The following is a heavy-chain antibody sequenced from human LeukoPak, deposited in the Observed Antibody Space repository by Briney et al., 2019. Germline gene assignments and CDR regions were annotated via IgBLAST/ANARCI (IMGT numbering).Heavy chain of an antibody. CDR3: ARYLQVPLDY. V-gene: IGHV3-21*01. CDR2: ISSSSTYI. CDR1: GFTFSSYA. D-gene: IGHD5-24*01. Sequence: GALRLSCAASGFTFSSYAMSWVRQAPGEGLEWVSSISSSSTYIYYADSVKGRFTISRDNAKNSLYLQMNSLRAEDTAVYYCARYLQVPLDYWGQGTLVTVSS. J-gene: IGHJ4*02.